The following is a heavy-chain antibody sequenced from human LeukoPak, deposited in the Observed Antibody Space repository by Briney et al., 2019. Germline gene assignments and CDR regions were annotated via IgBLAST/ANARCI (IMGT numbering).Heavy chain of an antibody. CDR3: ARGIRGVPPDYYYYGMDV. D-gene: IGHD3-10*01. V-gene: IGHV1-8*01. CDR1: GYTFTSYD. J-gene: IGHJ6*02. Sequence: ASVTVSFKASGYTFTSYDINWVRQATGQGLEWMGWMNPNSGNTGYAQKFQGRVTITADKFKTTVYMEMSSLRSEDTAVYYCARGIRGVPPDYYYYGMDVWGQGTTVTVSS. CDR2: MNPNSGNT.